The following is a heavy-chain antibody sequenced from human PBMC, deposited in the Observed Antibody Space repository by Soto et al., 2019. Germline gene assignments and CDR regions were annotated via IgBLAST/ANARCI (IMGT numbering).Heavy chain of an antibody. Sequence: SETLSLTCAVYGGSFSGYYWSWIRQPPGKGLEWIGEINHSGSTNYNPSLKSRVTISVDTSKNQFSLKLSSVTAADTAVYYCAREKSSSSWYSDYWGQGTLVT. D-gene: IGHD6-13*01. J-gene: IGHJ4*02. CDR2: INHSGST. CDR3: AREKSSSSWYSDY. CDR1: GGSFSGYY. V-gene: IGHV4-34*01.